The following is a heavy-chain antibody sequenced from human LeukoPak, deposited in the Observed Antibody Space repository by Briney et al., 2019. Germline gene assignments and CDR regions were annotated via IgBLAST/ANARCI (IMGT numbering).Heavy chain of an antibody. CDR2: INHSGST. CDR3: ARLGMVRGVIVPPV. Sequence: SETLSLTCALYGGSFSGYYWSWIRQPPGKGLEWIGEINHSGSTNYNPSLKSRVTISVDTSKNQFSLRLSSVTAADTAVYYCARLGMVRGVIVPPVWGQGTLVTVSS. D-gene: IGHD3-10*01. J-gene: IGHJ4*02. CDR1: GGSFSGYY. V-gene: IGHV4-34*01.